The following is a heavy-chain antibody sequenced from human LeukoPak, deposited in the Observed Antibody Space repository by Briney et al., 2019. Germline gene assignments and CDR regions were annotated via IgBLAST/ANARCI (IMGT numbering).Heavy chain of an antibody. CDR2: INGGGVDT. V-gene: IGHV3-23*01. D-gene: IGHD4-11*01. CDR1: GFTFSSYA. CDR3: AKDLYSNYGPADY. Sequence: GGSLRLSCAASGFTFSSYAMSWVRQAPGKGLEWVSTINGGGVDTHYADSVGGRFTISRDNSKNTLFLQMNSLRDEDTAVYYCAKDLYSNYGPADYWGQGNLVTASS. J-gene: IGHJ4*02.